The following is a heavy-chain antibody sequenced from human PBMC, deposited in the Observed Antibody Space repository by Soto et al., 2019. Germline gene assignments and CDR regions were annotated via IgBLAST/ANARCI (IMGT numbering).Heavy chain of an antibody. CDR3: ATRTTVVPYYYYYYGMDV. CDR1: GGTFSSYA. D-gene: IGHD4-17*01. CDR2: IIPIFGTA. J-gene: IGHJ6*02. V-gene: IGHV1-69*01. Sequence: QVQLVQSGAEVKKPGSSVKVSCKASGGTFSSYAISWVRQAPGQGLEWMGGIIPIFGTANYAQKFQGRVTITADESTSTAYMELSSLRSEDTAVYYCATRTTVVPYYYYYYGMDVWAKGPRSPSP.